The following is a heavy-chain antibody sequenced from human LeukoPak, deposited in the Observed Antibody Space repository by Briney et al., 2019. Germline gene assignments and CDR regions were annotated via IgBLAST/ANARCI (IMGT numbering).Heavy chain of an antibody. V-gene: IGHV4-34*01. J-gene: IGHJ3*02. Sequence: SETLALTCAVYGGSFSGYYWSWMRQPPGKGLEWIGEINHSGSTNYNPSLKSRVTISVDTSKNQFSLKLSSVTAADTAVYYCARGRIAVAANDAFDIWGQGTMVTVSS. D-gene: IGHD6-19*01. CDR3: ARGRIAVAANDAFDI. CDR1: GGSFSGYY. CDR2: INHSGST.